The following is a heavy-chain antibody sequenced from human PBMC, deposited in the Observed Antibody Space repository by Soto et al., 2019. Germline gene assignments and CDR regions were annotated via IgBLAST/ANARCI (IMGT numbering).Heavy chain of an antibody. J-gene: IGHJ6*02. V-gene: IGHV2-26*01. CDR1: GFSLGNARMS. D-gene: IGHD3-9*01. Sequence: QVTLKESGPVLVKPTETLTLTCTVSGFSLGNARMSVSWIRQPPGKALEWLAHIFSNDEKSYSTSLKSRLTISKDTSKSQVVLTMTNMDPVDTATYYCARMEGYYDLLTGYYHYYYYGMDVWGQGTTVTVSS. CDR3: ARMEGYYDLLTGYYHYYYYGMDV. CDR2: IFSNDEK.